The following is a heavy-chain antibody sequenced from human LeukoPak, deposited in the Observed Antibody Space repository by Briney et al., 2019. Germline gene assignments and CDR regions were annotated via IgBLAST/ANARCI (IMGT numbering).Heavy chain of an antibody. V-gene: IGHV4-59*08. J-gene: IGHJ5*02. CDR3: ARHLPSLMSHAYNWFDP. CDR2: IYHSGST. Sequence: SETLSLTCTVSDGSISSYYWSWIRQPPGKGLEWIGSIYHSGSTYYNPSLQSRVTISVDTSKNQFSLKLSSVTAADTAVYYCARHLPSLMSHAYNWFDPWGQGTLVTVSS. CDR1: DGSISSYY.